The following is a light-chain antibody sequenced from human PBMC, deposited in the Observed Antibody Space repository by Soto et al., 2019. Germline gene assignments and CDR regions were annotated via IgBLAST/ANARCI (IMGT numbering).Light chain of an antibody. CDR2: GAS. CDR3: PQYGGSRIP. Sequence: EIVLTQSPGTLSLSPGERSTLSCMPSQSVSGNYLAWYHQKPGQAPRLLISGASNRATGIPDRFSGSGSGTDFTLTISRLEPEDFALYYCPQYGGSRIPFGPGTRLEIK. CDR1: QSVSGNY. J-gene: IGKJ5*01. V-gene: IGKV3-20*01.